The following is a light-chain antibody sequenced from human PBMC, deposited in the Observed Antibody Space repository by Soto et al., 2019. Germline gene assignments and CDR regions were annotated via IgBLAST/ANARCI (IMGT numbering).Light chain of an antibody. CDR3: CSYTTSNTRQIV. CDR2: DVS. V-gene: IGLV2-14*01. CDR1: SSDVGGYNY. Sequence: QSALTQPASVSGSPGQSITISCTGTSSDVGGYNYVSWYQQHPGKAPKFMIYDVSNRPSGVSNRFSGSKSGNTASLTISGLPAEAEADYYCCSYTTSNTRQIVFGTGTKLTVL. J-gene: IGLJ1*01.